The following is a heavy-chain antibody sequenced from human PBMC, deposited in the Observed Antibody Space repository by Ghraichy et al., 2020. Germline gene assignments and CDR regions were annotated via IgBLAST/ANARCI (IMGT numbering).Heavy chain of an antibody. Sequence: ASVKVSCKTSGYTITGYNIHWVRQAPGQGLEWMGRINPHTGGTNYAQKFRGRVTMTRDTSISTAYMELTGLRSDDSAVYYCARGGASTLLLFEGPYWGQGTLVTVSS. J-gene: IGHJ4*02. CDR3: ARGGASTLLLFEGPY. D-gene: IGHD3-10*01. V-gene: IGHV1-2*06. CDR1: GYTITGYN. CDR2: INPHTGGT.